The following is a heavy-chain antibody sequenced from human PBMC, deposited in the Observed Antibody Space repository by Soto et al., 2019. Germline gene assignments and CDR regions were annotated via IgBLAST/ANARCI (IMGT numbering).Heavy chain of an antibody. J-gene: IGHJ4*02. Sequence: SETLSLTCAVYGGSFSGYYWSWIRQPPGKGLEWIGEINYSGSTNYSPSLKSRVTISVDTSKNQFSLKLSSVTAADTAVYYCARGYYDILTGYSPLNYWGQGTLVTVSS. D-gene: IGHD3-9*01. CDR2: INYSGST. CDR1: GGSFSGYY. CDR3: ARGYYDILTGYSPLNY. V-gene: IGHV4-34*01.